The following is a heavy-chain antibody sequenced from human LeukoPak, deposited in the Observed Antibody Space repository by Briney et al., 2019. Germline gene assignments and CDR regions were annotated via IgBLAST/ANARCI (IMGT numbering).Heavy chain of an antibody. J-gene: IGHJ5*02. V-gene: IGHV3-23*01. CDR3: TKRAEFGGFDP. CDR2: ISTTFGNT. Sequence: GVSLRLSCAASGFTFSTSAMSWVRQAPAKGLEWVSSISTTFGNTYYADAVKGRFTISRDNSNHTLYIQMNSLTAEDTAVYYCTKRAEFGGFDPWGQGTLVTVSS. CDR1: GFTFSTSA. D-gene: IGHD3-10*01.